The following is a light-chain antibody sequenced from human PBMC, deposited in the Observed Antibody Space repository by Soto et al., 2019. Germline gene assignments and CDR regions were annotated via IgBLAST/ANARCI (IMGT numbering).Light chain of an antibody. CDR3: LSHTTSRTYV. CDR1: SRDIGAYEY. J-gene: IGLJ1*01. Sequence: QSALTQPASVSGSPGQSITISCSGTSRDIGAYEYVSWYQQHPGKPPKLMIYNINNRPSGVSYRFSGSKSGNTASLTISRLQTEDEADYYCLSHTTSRTYVFGPGTKVTVL. CDR2: NIN. V-gene: IGLV2-14*03.